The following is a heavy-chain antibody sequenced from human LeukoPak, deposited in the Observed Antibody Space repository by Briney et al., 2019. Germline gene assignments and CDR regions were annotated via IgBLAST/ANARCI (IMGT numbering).Heavy chain of an antibody. CDR2: INPDGTNI. Sequence: GESLKISCKASGYSFTNYWIGWVRQMPGKGLEWVAMINPDGTNIAYSPSFQGQVTISADRSISTAYLQWSSLKASDTAMYYCARPRRAERDEDFWGQGTLVTVSS. CDR3: ARPRRAERDEDF. CDR1: GYSFTNYW. J-gene: IGHJ4*02. D-gene: IGHD1-1*01. V-gene: IGHV5-51*01.